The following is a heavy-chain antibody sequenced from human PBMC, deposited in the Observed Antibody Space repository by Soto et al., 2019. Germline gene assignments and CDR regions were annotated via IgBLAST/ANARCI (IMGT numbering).Heavy chain of an antibody. D-gene: IGHD2-8*02. CDR1: GFIYSSCA. Sequence: QVQLVESGGGVVQPGRSLRLSCSASGFIYSSCAMHWVRQVPGKGLEWLAVVSHDGTLYPYADSVKGRFTISRDNSRKMLYLQMNSLRHDDTAVYYCVKDRSDTWSFDYWGQGTLVTVSS. CDR2: VSHDGTLY. CDR3: VKDRSDTWSFDY. J-gene: IGHJ4*02. V-gene: IGHV3-30*18.